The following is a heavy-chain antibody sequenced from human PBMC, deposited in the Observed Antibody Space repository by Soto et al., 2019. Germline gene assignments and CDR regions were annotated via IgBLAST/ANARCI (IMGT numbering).Heavy chain of an antibody. J-gene: IGHJ4*02. Sequence: EVQLVESGGGLIQPGGSLRLSCAASGFTVSSNYMSWVRQAPGKGLEWVSVIYSGGSTYYADSVKGRFTISRDNSKNTLYLQMNSLRAEDTAVYYCARALGDILTGYYKGVFDYWGQGTLVTVSS. CDR1: GFTVSSNY. V-gene: IGHV3-53*01. CDR3: ARALGDILTGYYKGVFDY. CDR2: IYSGGST. D-gene: IGHD3-9*01.